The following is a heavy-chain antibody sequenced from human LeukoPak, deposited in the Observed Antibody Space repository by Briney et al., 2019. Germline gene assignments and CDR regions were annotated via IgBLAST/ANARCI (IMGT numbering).Heavy chain of an antibody. CDR2: INQSGIT. D-gene: IGHD1-1*01. J-gene: IGHJ4*02. V-gene: IGHV4-34*01. Sequence: PSETLSLTCAVYGGSFSAYYWSWIRQPPGKGLEWIGEINQSGITNYNPSLKSRVTISADTSKNQFSLKLSSVTAADTAVYYCARERGKDLSPRLRRPQYFDYWGREPYSPSPQ. CDR1: GGSFSAYY. CDR3: ARERGKDLSPRLRRPQYFDY.